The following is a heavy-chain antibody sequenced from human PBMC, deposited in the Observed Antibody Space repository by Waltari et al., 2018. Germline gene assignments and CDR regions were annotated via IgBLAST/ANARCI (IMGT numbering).Heavy chain of an antibody. J-gene: IGHJ4*02. Sequence: EVQLVESGGGLAKPGGSLKVSCTASGFIFADGWMSWVRQAPGGGLRWVGRIKSRVDGETAEYAAPVKGRFTISRDDSKNTLYLHMDSLKTEDTAVYFCTTDPDSSLSGGFDFWGQGALVTVSS. CDR1: GFIFADGW. CDR3: TTDPDSSLSGGFDF. V-gene: IGHV3-15*01. D-gene: IGHD3-22*01. CDR2: IKSRVDGETA.